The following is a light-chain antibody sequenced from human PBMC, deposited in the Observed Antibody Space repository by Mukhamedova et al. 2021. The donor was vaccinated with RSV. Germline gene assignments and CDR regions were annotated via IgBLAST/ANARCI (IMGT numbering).Light chain of an antibody. Sequence: SSDVGAYTSVSWYRHHPGEAPELILYAVSNRPSGVSNRFSGPKSGNTASLTITGLKPEDEADYFCSSYASTSTPYVFGTGTKVTVL. CDR2: AVS. V-gene: IGLV2-14*01. CDR1: SSDVGAYTS. CDR3: SSYASTSTPYV. J-gene: IGLJ1*01.